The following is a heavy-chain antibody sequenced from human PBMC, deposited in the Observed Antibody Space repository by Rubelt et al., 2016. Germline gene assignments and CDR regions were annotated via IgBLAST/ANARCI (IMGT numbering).Heavy chain of an antibody. CDR2: IKQDGRGK. V-gene: IGHV3-7*03. D-gene: IGHD6-13*01. CDR3: ARDLGSDSSSFGAFDI. Sequence: EVQLVESGGGLVQPGGSLRLSCAASGSTFSSYWMSWVRQAPGKGLEWVANIKQDGRGKYYVDFVKGRFTISRDNAKNSLYLQMNSLRAEDTAVYDCARDLGSDSSSFGAFDIWGQGTMVTVSS. J-gene: IGHJ3*02. CDR1: GSTFSSYW.